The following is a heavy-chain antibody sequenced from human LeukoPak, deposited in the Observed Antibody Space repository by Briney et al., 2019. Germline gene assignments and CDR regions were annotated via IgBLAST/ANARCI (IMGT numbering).Heavy chain of an antibody. CDR1: GFTSSSYS. V-gene: IGHV3-21*01. CDR2: ISSSSSYI. CDR3: ARDEGYSYGYLY. D-gene: IGHD5-18*01. Sequence: GGSLRLSCAASGFTSSSYSMNWVRQAPGKGLEWVSSISSSSSYIYYADSVKGRFTISRDNAKNSLYLQMNSLRAEDTAVYYCARDEGYSYGYLYWGQGTLVTVSS. J-gene: IGHJ4*02.